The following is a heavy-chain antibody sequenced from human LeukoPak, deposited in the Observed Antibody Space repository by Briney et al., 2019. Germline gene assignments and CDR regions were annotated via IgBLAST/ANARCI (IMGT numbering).Heavy chain of an antibody. Sequence: ASVKVSCKASGYTFTHHGISWVRQAPGQGLEWKGWISCYNGDTIYAQNVQARVTMTTDASTRTAYIELRNLRSDDTAMYYCARDPSNSSGYHAHFDSWGQGTLVTVSS. CDR2: ISCYNGDT. V-gene: IGHV1-18*01. CDR1: GYTFTHHG. D-gene: IGHD3-22*01. J-gene: IGHJ4*02. CDR3: ARDPSNSSGYHAHFDS.